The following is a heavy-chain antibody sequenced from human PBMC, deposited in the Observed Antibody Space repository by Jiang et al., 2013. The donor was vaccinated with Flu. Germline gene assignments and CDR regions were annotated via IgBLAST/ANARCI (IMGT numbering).Heavy chain of an antibody. Sequence: GSGLVKPSETLSLTCTVSGGSVSSGSYYWSWIRQPPGKGLEWIGYIYYSGSTNYNPSLKSRVTISVDTSKNQFSLKLSSVTAADTAVYYCALNYYDTRYFDYWAREPWSPSPQ. CDR1: GGSVSSGSYY. D-gene: IGHD3-22*01. CDR3: ALNYYDTRYFDY. V-gene: IGHV4-61*01. J-gene: IGHJ4*02. CDR2: IYYSGST.